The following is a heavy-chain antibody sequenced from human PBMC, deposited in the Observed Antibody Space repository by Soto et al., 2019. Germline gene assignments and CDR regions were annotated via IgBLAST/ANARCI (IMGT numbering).Heavy chain of an antibody. Sequence: ASVKVSCKASGYTFTSYDINWVRQATGQGLEWMGWMNPNSGNTGYAQKFQGRVTMTRNTSISTAYMELSSLRSEETAVYYCARAIDILTTYYYYYMDVWGKGTTVTVSS. CDR3: ARAIDILTTYYYYYMDV. V-gene: IGHV1-8*01. D-gene: IGHD3-9*01. CDR2: MNPNSGNT. J-gene: IGHJ6*03. CDR1: GYTFTSYD.